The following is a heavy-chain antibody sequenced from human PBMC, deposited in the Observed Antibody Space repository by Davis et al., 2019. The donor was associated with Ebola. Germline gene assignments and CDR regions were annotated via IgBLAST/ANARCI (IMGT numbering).Heavy chain of an antibody. V-gene: IGHV1-18*04. CDR2: INPHNGNT. D-gene: IGHD2-2*02. J-gene: IGHJ4*02. CDR1: GYTFTNYG. CDR3: ARDGSVAAIELDY. Sequence: AASVKVSCKASGYTFTNYGITWVRQAPGQGLEWMGWINPHNGNTNYAQRFQDRVTMTIDTSTNTAYMEVRSLRSDDTAVYYCARDGSVAAIELDYWGQGTLVTVSS.